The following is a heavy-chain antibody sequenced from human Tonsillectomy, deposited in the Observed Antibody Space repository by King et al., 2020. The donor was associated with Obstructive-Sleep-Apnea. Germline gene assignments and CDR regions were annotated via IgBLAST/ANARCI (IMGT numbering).Heavy chain of an antibody. CDR3: SRGYYGSGTYYYDDY. CDR1: GFTFGDYA. J-gene: IGHJ4*02. Sequence: QLVQSGGGLVQPGRSLRLSCTASGFTFGDYAMSWFRQAPGKGLEWVGFIRSKGYGGTIEYAASVRGRFTISRDDSESIAYLQMNSLKTEDTAVYYCSRGYYGSGTYYYDDYWGQGTLVTVSS. D-gene: IGHD3-10*01. CDR2: IRSKGYGGTI. V-gene: IGHV3-49*03.